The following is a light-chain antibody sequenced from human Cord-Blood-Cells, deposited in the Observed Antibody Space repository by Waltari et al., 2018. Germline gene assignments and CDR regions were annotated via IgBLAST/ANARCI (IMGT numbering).Light chain of an antibody. CDR3: QQRSNWLT. Sequence: ELVLTQSPATLSLSPGERATLPCRACQSVSSYLAWYQQKPGQAPRLLIYDASNRATGIPARFSGSGAGTDFALTISSLEPEDFAVYYCQQRSNWLTFGGGTKVEIK. CDR2: DAS. J-gene: IGKJ4*01. CDR1: QSVSSY. V-gene: IGKV3-11*01.